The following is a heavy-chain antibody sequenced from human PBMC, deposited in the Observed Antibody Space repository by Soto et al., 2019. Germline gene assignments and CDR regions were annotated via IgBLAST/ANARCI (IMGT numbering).Heavy chain of an antibody. CDR1: GFTCSSYG. D-gene: IGHD3-10*01. J-gene: IGHJ4*02. V-gene: IGHV3-33*01. CDR3: ARDPLQVYGSGSFDY. Sequence: GSLRLSCAASGFTCSSYGMHWVRQAPGKGLEWVAVIWYDGSNKYYADSVKGRFTISRDNSKNTLYLQMNSLRAEDTAVYYCARDPLQVYGSGSFDYWGQGTLVTVSS. CDR2: IWYDGSNK.